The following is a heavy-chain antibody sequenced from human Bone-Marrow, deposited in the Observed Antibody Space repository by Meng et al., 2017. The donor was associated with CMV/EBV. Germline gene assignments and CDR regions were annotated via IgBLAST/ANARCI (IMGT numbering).Heavy chain of an antibody. Sequence: SGPTLVKPRESLTMTCTFSGFSLRSSGMRVSWIRQPPGKALEWLARIDWDDDKFYSTSLKTRLTISKDISKNQVVLTMTNMDPVDTATYYCARIRWSSDAFDIWGQGTMVTVPS. V-gene: IGHV2-70D*14. CDR2: IDWDDDK. CDR1: GFSLRSSGMR. J-gene: IGHJ3*02. D-gene: IGHD3-3*01. CDR3: ARIRWSSDAFDI.